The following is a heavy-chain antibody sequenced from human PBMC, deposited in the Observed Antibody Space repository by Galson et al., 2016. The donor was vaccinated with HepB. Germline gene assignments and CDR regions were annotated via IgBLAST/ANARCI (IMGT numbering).Heavy chain of an antibody. D-gene: IGHD4-17*01. V-gene: IGHV1-18*01. Sequence: SVKVSCKASGYSFKTFGITWVRQAPGQGLEWMGWISGNNGNTDYVQNLQGRVTMTTDTSTSTAYMELRSLRSDDTAVYYCATVDRYRLRRQEYWGQGTLVTVSS. J-gene: IGHJ4*02. CDR3: ATVDRYRLRRQEY. CDR2: ISGNNGNT. CDR1: GYSFKTFG.